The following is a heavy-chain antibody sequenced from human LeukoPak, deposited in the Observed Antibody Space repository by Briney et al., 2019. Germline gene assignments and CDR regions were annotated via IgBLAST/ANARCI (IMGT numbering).Heavy chain of an antibody. V-gene: IGHV4-59*01. CDR2: IYYSGST. J-gene: IGHJ4*02. CDR3: ARGGYCSGGSCLDY. Sequence: ASETLSLTCTVSGGSISSYYWSWIRQPPGEGLEWIGYIYYSGSTNYNPSLKSRVTISVDTSKNQFSLKLSSVTAADTAVYYCARGGYCSGGSCLDYWGQGTLVTVSS. CDR1: GGSISSYY. D-gene: IGHD2-15*01.